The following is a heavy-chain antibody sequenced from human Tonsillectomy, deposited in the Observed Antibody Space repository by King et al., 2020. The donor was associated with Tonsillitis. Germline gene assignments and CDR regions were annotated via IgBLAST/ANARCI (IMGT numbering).Heavy chain of an antibody. CDR3: VRXGSGQPHAAFDI. J-gene: IGHJ3*02. CDR2: ISRSGSTI. Sequence: VQLVESGGGLVQPGGSLILSCAASGFIFNSYDMNWVRQAPGKGLEWVSDISRSGSTIWYADSVKGRFTISRDNAKNSLYLQMNSLRAEDTAVYYCVRXGSGQPHAAFDIWGQGTVVTVSS. V-gene: IGHV3-48*03. CDR1: GFIFNSYD.